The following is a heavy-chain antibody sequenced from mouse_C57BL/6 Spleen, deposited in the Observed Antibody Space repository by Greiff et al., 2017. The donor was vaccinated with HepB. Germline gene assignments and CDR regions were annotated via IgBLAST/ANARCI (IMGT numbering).Heavy chain of an antibody. Sequence: EVKLVESEGGLVQPGSSMKLSCTASGFTFSDYYMAWVRQVPEKGLEWVANINYDGSSTYYLDSLKSRFIISRDDAKNILYLQMSSLKSEDTATYYCARGNTTADDAYWGQGTLVTVSA. J-gene: IGHJ3*01. CDR1: GFTFSDYY. D-gene: IGHD1-2*01. V-gene: IGHV5-16*01. CDR2: INYDGSST. CDR3: ARGNTTADDAY.